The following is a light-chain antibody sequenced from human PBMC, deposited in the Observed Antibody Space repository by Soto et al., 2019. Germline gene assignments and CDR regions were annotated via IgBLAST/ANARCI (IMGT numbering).Light chain of an antibody. Sequence: EIVMTQSPATLSVSPGERVTLSCRARQNIARNFAWYQQKPGQVPRLLIYGAYTRATGIPARFSGSGSGAEFTLTISSLQSEDFAVYYCLQYDTWPRTFGQGTKVDIK. CDR2: GAY. CDR1: QNIARN. J-gene: IGKJ1*01. CDR3: LQYDTWPRT. V-gene: IGKV3-15*01.